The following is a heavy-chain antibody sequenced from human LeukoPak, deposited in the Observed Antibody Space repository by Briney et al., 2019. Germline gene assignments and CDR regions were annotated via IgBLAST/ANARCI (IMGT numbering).Heavy chain of an antibody. CDR1: GFTFSTYW. D-gene: IGHD1-26*01. V-gene: IGHV3-74*01. Sequence: PGGSLRLSCAASGFTFSTYWMYWVRQAPGKGLVWVSHIDNDERRTTYADSGKGRFTISRDNARNTLYLQMNSLRAEDTAVYYCAGPGIIVKPRRYYYYGMDVWGQGTTVTVSS. CDR2: IDNDERRT. CDR3: AGPGIIVKPRRYYYYGMDV. J-gene: IGHJ6*02.